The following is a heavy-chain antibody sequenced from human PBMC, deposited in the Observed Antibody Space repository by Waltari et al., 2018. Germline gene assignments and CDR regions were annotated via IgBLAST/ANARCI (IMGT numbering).Heavy chain of an antibody. CDR2: INHSGST. V-gene: IGHV4-34*01. J-gene: IGHJ3*02. CDR3: ARGRSVRLWLGGCAFDI. D-gene: IGHD5-18*01. CDR1: GGSFSGYY. Sequence: QVQLQQWGAGLLKPSETLSLTCAVYGGSFSGYYWSWIRQPPGKGLEWIGEINHSGSTNSNPSLKSRVTISVDTSKNQFSLKLSSVTAADTVVYYCARGRSVRLWLGGCAFDIWGQGTMVTVSS.